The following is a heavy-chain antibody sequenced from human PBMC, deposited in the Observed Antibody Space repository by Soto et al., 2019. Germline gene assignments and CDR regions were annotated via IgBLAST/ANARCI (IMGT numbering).Heavy chain of an antibody. Sequence: GGSLRLSCPASGFTFSSYAMSWVRQAPGKGLEWVSAISGSGGSTYYADSVKGRFTISRDNSKNTLYLQMNSLRAEDTAVYYCAPEIYYYDSSGSRPNDYWAQGTLVTVSS. CDR1: GFTFSSYA. CDR2: ISGSGGST. V-gene: IGHV3-23*01. CDR3: APEIYYYDSSGSRPNDY. D-gene: IGHD3-22*01. J-gene: IGHJ4*02.